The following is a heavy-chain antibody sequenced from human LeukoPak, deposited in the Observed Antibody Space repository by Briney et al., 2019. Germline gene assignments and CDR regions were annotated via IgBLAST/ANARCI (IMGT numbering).Heavy chain of an antibody. CDR2: ISGSGGST. Sequence: GGSLRLSCAGSGSTFTFYAMSWVRQAPGKGMKWVSVISGSGGSTYYADSVKGRFTISRDNSKNTLYLQMDSLRAEDTAVYYCAKWDGDLYYYYYMDVWGKGTTVTVSS. CDR1: GSTFTFYA. CDR3: AKWDGDLYYYYYMDV. D-gene: IGHD4-17*01. J-gene: IGHJ6*03. V-gene: IGHV3-23*01.